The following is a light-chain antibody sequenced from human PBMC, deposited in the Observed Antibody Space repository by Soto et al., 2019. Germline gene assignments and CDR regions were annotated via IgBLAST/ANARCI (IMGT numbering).Light chain of an antibody. CDR2: DVG. J-gene: IGLJ1*01. Sequence: QSVLTQPASVFGSPGQSITISCTGTSSDVGTYNHVSWYQQHPGKAPKLMIYDVGNRPSGVSNRFSGSKSGNTASLTISGLQAEDEADYYCSSYTTSTTLGVFGTGTKVTVL. V-gene: IGLV2-14*01. CDR3: SSYTTSTTLGV. CDR1: SSDVGTYNH.